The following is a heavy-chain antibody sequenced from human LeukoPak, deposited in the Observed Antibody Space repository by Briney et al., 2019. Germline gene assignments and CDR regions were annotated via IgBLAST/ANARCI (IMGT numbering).Heavy chain of an antibody. V-gene: IGHV1-69*04. D-gene: IGHD2-2*02. Sequence: SVKVSCKASGGTFSSYAISWVRQAPGQGLEWMGRIIPILGIANYAQKFQGRVTITADKSTSTAYMELSSLRSEDTAVYYCAREAPMLGYRSSTSCYRGGYNWFDPWGQGTLVTVSS. J-gene: IGHJ5*02. CDR3: AREAPMLGYRSSTSCYRGGYNWFDP. CDR2: IIPILGIA. CDR1: GGTFSSYA.